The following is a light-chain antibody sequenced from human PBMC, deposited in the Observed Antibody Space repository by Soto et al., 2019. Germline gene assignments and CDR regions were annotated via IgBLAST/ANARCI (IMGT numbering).Light chain of an antibody. Sequence: EIVMTHSPGTLSVSPWEIVTLSCRASQSVSSKFVLYQHKSGQTPRLLIYDTSTRATGVPARFSGSRSGTEFTLTINSLQSEDFAVYYCQRYNSWPLTFGGGTKVDIK. CDR1: QSVSSK. V-gene: IGKV3-15*01. J-gene: IGKJ4*01. CDR3: QRYNSWPLT. CDR2: DTS.